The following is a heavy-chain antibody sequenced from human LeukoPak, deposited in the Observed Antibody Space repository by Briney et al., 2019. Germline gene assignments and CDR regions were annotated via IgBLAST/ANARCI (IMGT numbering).Heavy chain of an antibody. CDR3: ARRPGLGSYSGFHY. Sequence: SETLSLTCIVPGGSISTNNNDWGWIRQPPGKGLEWIGIIQFSGSTYYNPSLKSRLTISVDTSKNHFSLKLSSVTAADTAVYYCARRPGLGSYSGFHYWGKGTLVTVSS. CDR1: GGSISTNNND. J-gene: IGHJ4*02. V-gene: IGHV4-39*02. CDR2: IQFSGST. D-gene: IGHD3-10*01.